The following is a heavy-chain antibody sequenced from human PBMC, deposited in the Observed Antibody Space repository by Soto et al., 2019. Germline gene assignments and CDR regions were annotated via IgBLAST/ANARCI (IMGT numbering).Heavy chain of an antibody. CDR1: GFTFSDYY. CDR2: ISSSSSYT. D-gene: IGHD3-9*01. CDR3: ARGLVMYYDILTGSPRDFDY. J-gene: IGHJ4*02. V-gene: IGHV3-11*05. Sequence: PGGSLRLSCAASGFTFSDYYMSWIRQAPGKGLEWVSYISSSSSYTNYADSVKGRFTISRDNAKNSLYLQMNSLRAEDTAVYYCARGLVMYYDILTGSPRDFDYWGQGTLVTVSS.